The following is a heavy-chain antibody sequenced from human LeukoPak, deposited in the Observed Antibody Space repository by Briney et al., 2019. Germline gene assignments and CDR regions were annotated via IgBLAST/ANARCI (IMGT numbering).Heavy chain of an antibody. CDR2: ISSSSSYI. V-gene: IGHV3-21*04. CDR1: GFTFSSYS. J-gene: IGHJ3*02. D-gene: IGHD1-26*01. CDR3: ARGGGSFDI. Sequence: GGSLRLSCAASGFTFSSYSMNWVRQAPGKGLEWVSSISSSSSYIYYADSVKGRFTIPRDNSKNTLYLQMNSLRAEDTAVYYCARGGGSFDIWGQGTMVTVSP.